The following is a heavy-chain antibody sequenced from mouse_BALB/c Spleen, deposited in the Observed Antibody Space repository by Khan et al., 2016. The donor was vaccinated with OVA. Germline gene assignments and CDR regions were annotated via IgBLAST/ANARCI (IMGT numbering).Heavy chain of an antibody. D-gene: IGHD1-2*01. CDR2: NTYSGST. Sequence: EVQLQESGSGLVKPSQSLSLSCTASGYSFTSGYSCNWIRQFPGNKLVWVDYNTYSGSTNYNPSLKSRITITRDTSKNQSFQQLNSVTTEDTATYYCARTARLKYWGQGTTLTVSS. J-gene: IGHJ2*01. V-gene: IGHV3-1*02. CDR1: GYSFTSGYS. CDR3: ARTARLKY.